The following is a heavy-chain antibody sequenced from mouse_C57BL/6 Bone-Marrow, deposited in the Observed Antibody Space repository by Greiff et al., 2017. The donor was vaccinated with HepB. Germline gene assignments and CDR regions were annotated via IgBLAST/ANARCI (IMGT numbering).Heavy chain of an antibody. J-gene: IGHJ2*01. V-gene: IGHV2-3*01. CDR1: GFSLTSYG. CDR3: AKTSITTVVAPTFYFDY. D-gene: IGHD1-1*01. Sequence: VQLKESGPGLVAPSQSLSITCTVSGFSLTSYGVSWVRQPPGKGLEWLGVIWGDGSTNYHSALISRLSISKDNSKSQVFLKLNSLQTDDTATYYCAKTSITTVVAPTFYFDYWGQGTTLTVSS. CDR2: IWGDGST.